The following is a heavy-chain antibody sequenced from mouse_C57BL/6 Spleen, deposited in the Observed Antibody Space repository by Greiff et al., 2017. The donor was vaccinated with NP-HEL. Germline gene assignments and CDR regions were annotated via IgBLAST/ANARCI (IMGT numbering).Heavy chain of an antibody. CDR3: TVDYYGSTPYAMDY. D-gene: IGHD1-1*01. J-gene: IGHJ4*01. V-gene: IGHV5-9-1*02. Sequence: EVQLVESGEGLVKPGGSLKLSCAASGFTFSSYAMSWVRQTPEKRLEWVAYISSGGDYIYYADTVKGRFTISRDNARNTLYLQMSSLKSEDTAMYYCTVDYYGSTPYAMDYWGQGTSVTVSS. CDR1: GFTFSSYA. CDR2: ISSGGDYI.